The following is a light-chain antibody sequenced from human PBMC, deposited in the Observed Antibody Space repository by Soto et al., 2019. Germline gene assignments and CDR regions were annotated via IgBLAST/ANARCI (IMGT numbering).Light chain of an antibody. CDR3: QQYGSSPPT. J-gene: IGKJ4*02. CDR2: GTT. Sequence: EMVLTQSPGTGSLSPGETATLSCRASQTVSSKYLAWCQQKPGQSPRLLVYGTTSRATGVPDRFSGGGSRTAFTLNISGVESEDFALYNCQQYGSSPPTFGGATKVDSK. V-gene: IGKV3-20*01. CDR1: QTVSSKY.